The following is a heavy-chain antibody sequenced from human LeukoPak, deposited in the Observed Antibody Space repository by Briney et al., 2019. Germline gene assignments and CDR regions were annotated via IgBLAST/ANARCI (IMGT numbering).Heavy chain of an antibody. D-gene: IGHD6-19*01. CDR2: ISYSGGTT. CDR3: AKDQRSIAVAGYFDS. Sequence: GGSLRLSCAASEFTFTSYAMSWVRQAPGKGLEWVSAISYSGGTTYYADSVKGRFTISRDNSKKTLYLQMNSLRAEDTGVYYCAKDQRSIAVAGYFDSWGQGTLVTVSS. CDR1: EFTFTSYA. J-gene: IGHJ4*02. V-gene: IGHV3-23*01.